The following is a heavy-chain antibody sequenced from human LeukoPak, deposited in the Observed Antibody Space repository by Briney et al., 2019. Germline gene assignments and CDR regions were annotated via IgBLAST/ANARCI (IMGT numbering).Heavy chain of an antibody. CDR3: ARHTVTTEIDAFDI. CDR2: IYNSGST. Sequence: PSETLSLTCAVSGGSISSYYWSWIRQPPGKGLEWIGNIYNSGSTNYNPSLKSRVTISVDTSKNQFSLKPSSVTAADTAVYYCARHTVTTEIDAFDIWGQGTMVTVSS. D-gene: IGHD4-17*01. J-gene: IGHJ3*02. V-gene: IGHV4-59*08. CDR1: GGSISSYY.